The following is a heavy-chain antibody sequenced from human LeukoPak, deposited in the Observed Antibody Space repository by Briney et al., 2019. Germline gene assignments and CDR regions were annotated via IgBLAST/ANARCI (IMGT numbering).Heavy chain of an antibody. J-gene: IGHJ4*02. D-gene: IGHD7-27*01. CDR1: GFTFSGHG. Sequence: GGSLRLSCAASGFTFSGHGMHWVRQAPGKGLEWVAVIWYDGSSKYYLDSVKGRFTISRDNTRNTLYLQTNSLRAEDTAVYYCARVSWGYWGQGTLVTVSS. CDR3: ARVSWGY. CDR2: IWYDGSSK. V-gene: IGHV3-33*01.